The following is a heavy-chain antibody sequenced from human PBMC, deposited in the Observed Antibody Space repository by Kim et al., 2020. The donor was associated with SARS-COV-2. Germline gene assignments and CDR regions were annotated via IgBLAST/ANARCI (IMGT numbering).Heavy chain of an antibody. CDR1: GFTFSDYY. J-gene: IGHJ3*02. V-gene: IGHV3-11*01. CDR2: ISSSGSTI. CDR3: ASAVTTWDAFDI. Sequence: GGSLRLSCAASGFTFSDYYMSWIRQAPGKGLEWVSYISSSGSTIYYADSVKGRFTISRDNAKNSLYLQMNSLRAEDTAVYYCASAVTTWDAFDIWGQGTMVTVSS. D-gene: IGHD4-17*01.